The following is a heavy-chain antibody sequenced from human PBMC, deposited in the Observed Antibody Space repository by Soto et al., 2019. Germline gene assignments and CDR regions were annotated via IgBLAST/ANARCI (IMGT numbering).Heavy chain of an antibody. CDR1: GFTFSNYA. Sequence: EVQLLDSGGGLVQPGGSLRLSCEASGFTFSNYAMNWVRQAPGKGLEWVLGISGGGDNTYYADSVKGRFTISRDNSKNTVFLQMNSLRAEDTAVYYCAKERLARGFDYGGQGTLVTVSP. J-gene: IGHJ4*02. CDR2: ISGGGDNT. CDR3: AKERLARGFDY. V-gene: IGHV3-23*01.